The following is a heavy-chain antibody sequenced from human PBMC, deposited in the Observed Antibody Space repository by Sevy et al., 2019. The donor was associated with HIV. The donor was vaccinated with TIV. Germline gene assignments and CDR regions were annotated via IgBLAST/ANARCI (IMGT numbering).Heavy chain of an antibody. J-gene: IGHJ4*02. D-gene: IGHD3-10*01. CDR2: VSGTSGAI. CDR3: ARDMGGSYTPFDY. Sequence: GGSLRLSCAASGFTFSNYGMTWVRQAPEKGLEWVSIVSGTSGAINYADSVKGRFTISRDNAKNSLYLQVNSLRVDDTAVYYWARDMGGSYTPFDYWGQGTLVTVSS. CDR1: GFTFSNYG. V-gene: IGHV3-48*01.